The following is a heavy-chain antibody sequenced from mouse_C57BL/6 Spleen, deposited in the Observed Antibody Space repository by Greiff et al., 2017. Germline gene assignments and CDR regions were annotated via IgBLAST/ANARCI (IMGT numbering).Heavy chain of an antibody. CDR3: ARQPVFAY. J-gene: IGHJ3*01. Sequence: EVQLQESGPELVKPGASVTIPCKASGYTFTDYHMDWVKQSHGKSLEWIGDINPNNGGTIYNQKFKGKATLTVDKSSSTAYMELRSLTSEDTAVYYCARQPVFAYWGQGTLVTVSA. V-gene: IGHV1-18*01. CDR2: INPNNGGT. CDR1: GYTFTDYH.